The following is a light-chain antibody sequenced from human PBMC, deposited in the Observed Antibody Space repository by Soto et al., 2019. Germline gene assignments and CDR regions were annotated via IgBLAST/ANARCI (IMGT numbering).Light chain of an antibody. CDR1: QSISSY. J-gene: IGKJ1*01. CDR3: QQSYSTLWT. Sequence: DIQMNQSPSSLSASVGDRVTITCRASQSISSYLNWYQQKPGKAPKLLIYAASSLQSGVPSRFSGSGSGTDFTLTISSLQPEDFATYYCQQSYSTLWTFGQGTKVELK. CDR2: AAS. V-gene: IGKV1-39*01.